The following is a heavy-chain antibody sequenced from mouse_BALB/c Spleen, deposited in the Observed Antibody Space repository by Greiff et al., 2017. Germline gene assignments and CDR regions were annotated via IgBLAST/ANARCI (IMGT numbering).Heavy chain of an antibody. V-gene: IGHV1-69*02. Sequence: QVQLQQPGAELVRPGASVKLSCKASGYTFTSYWINWVKQRPGQGLEWIGNIYPSDSYTNYNQKLKDKATLTVDKSSSTAYMQLSSPTSEDSAVYYCTREMGSPDYYAMDYWGQGTSVTVSS. CDR1: GYTFTSYW. J-gene: IGHJ4*01. CDR3: TREMGSPDYYAMDY. CDR2: IYPSDSYT. D-gene: IGHD1-1*01.